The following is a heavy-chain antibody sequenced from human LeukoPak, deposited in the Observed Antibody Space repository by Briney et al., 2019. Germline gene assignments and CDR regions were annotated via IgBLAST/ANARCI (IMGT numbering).Heavy chain of an antibody. V-gene: IGHV4-61*02. J-gene: IGHJ4*02. CDR3: ARDTDRTLYYFDY. Sequence: SETLSLTCTVSGGSISSGSYYWSWIRQPAGKGLEWIGRIYTSGSTNYNPSLKSRVTISVNTSKNQFSLKLSSVTAADTAVYYCARDTDRTLYYFDYWGQGTLVTVSS. CDR2: IYTSGST. CDR1: GGSISSGSYY. D-gene: IGHD2-2*01.